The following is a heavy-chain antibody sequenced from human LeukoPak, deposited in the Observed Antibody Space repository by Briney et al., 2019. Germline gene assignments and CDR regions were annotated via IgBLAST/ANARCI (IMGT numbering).Heavy chain of an antibody. Sequence: SETLSLTCTVSGGSISSYHWSWIRQPPGKGLEWIGYIYYSGSTNYNPSLKSRVTISVDTSKNQFSLKLSSVTAADTAVYYCASVPGYCSGGSCFPPWGQGTLVTVSS. CDR3: ASVPGYCSGGSCFPP. J-gene: IGHJ5*02. CDR1: GGSISSYH. CDR2: IYYSGST. D-gene: IGHD2-15*01. V-gene: IGHV4-59*01.